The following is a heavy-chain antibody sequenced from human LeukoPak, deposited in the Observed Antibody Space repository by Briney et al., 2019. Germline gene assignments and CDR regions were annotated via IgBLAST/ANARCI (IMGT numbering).Heavy chain of an antibody. CDR1: GGTFSSYA. CDR2: IIPILGIA. CDR3: ARGHYDFWSGPGSPWVYFDY. Sequence: GASVKVSCKASGGTFSSYAISWVRQAPGQGLEWMGRIIPILGIANYAQKFQGRVTITADKSTSTAYMELSSLRSEDTAVYYCARGHYDFWSGPGSPWVYFDYWGQGTLVTVSS. V-gene: IGHV1-69*04. D-gene: IGHD3-3*01. J-gene: IGHJ4*02.